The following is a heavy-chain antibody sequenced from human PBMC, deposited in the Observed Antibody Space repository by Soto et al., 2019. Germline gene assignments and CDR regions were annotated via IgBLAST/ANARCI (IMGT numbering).Heavy chain of an antibody. CDR2: IVVGSGST. D-gene: IGHD1-1*01. Sequence: QMQLVQSGPEVKKPGTSVKVSCKASGFTFRNSAIQWVRQARGQRLEWIGWIVVGSGSTNYAQHFQERVTFTRDMSTGTAYMELSSLTSEDTAVYYCAADRDPTDPYTWVDPWGQGTLVTVSS. V-gene: IGHV1-58*02. CDR1: GFTFRNSA. CDR3: AADRDPTDPYTWVDP. J-gene: IGHJ5*02.